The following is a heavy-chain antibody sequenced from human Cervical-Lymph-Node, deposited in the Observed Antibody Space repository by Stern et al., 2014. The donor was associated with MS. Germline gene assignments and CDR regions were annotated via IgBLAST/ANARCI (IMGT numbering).Heavy chain of an antibody. CDR1: GGSLSSGDYY. D-gene: IGHD3-22*01. V-gene: IGHV4-30-4*08. CDR2: IYVGGSN. CDR3: ARESLGDSSGYPRI. J-gene: IGHJ3*02. Sequence: QVKLKESGPGLVKPSQTLSLTCTVSGGSLSSGDYYWSWIRQPPGKGLEWIGLIYVGGSNYYYPSLKSRVTISVDTSKNQFSLKLSSVTAADTAVYYCARESLGDSSGYPRIWGQGTMVTVSS.